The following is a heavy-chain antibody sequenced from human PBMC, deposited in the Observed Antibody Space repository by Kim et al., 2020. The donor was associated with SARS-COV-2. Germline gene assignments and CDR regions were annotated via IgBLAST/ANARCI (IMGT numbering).Heavy chain of an antibody. CDR2: ISSSGSTI. CDR1: GFTFSSYE. D-gene: IGHD3-10*01. Sequence: GGSLRLSCAASGFTFSSYEMNWVRQAPGKGLEWVSYISSSGSTIYYSDSVKGRFTISRDNAKNSLYLQMNSLRAEDTAVYYCARGAFRDFYYYYGMDVWGQGTTVTVSS. J-gene: IGHJ6*02. V-gene: IGHV3-48*03. CDR3: ARGAFRDFYYYYGMDV.